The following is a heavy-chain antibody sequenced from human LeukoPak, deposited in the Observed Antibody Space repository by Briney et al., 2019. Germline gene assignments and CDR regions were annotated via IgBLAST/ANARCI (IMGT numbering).Heavy chain of an antibody. CDR1: GFTFSSYW. V-gene: IGHV3-74*01. D-gene: IGHD2-15*01. CDR2: INSDGSST. CDR3: ARGLPDLYYYYGMDV. J-gene: IGHJ6*02. Sequence: GGSLRLSCAASGFTFSSYWMHWVRHAPGKGLVWVSRINSDGSSTSYADSVKGRFTISRDNAKNTLYLQMNSLRAEDTAVYYCARGLPDLYYYYGMDVWGQGTTVTVSS.